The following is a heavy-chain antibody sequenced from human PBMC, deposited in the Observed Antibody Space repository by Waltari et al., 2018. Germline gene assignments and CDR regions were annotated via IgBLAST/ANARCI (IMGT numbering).Heavy chain of an antibody. D-gene: IGHD6-13*01. CDR2: FYYGGST. Sequence: GLAWIGSFYYGGSTYYNSSLKSRVTISVDTSKNQFSLKLNSVTAADTAVYYCARLRGVAPPGSAYFHHWGQGTLVSVSP. V-gene: IGHV4-39*01. CDR3: ARLRGVAPPGSAYFHH. J-gene: IGHJ1*01.